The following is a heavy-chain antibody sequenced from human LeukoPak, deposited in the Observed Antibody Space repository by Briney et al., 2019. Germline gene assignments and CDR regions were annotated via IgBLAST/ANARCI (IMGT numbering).Heavy chain of an antibody. J-gene: IGHJ6*03. V-gene: IGHV4-59*12. D-gene: IGHD5-12*01. CDR2: IYYSGST. CDR1: GGSISSYY. Sequence: PSETLSLTCTVSGGSISSYYWSWIRQPPGKGLEWIGYIYYSGSTNYNPSLKSRVTMSVDTSKNQFSLKLSSVTAADTAVYYCAREKGPVAYYYYYYMDVWGKGTTVTISS. CDR3: AREKGPVAYYYYYYMDV.